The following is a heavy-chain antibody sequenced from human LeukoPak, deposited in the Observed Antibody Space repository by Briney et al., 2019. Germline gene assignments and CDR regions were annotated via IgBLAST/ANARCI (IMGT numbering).Heavy chain of an antibody. D-gene: IGHD3-10*01. CDR2: IYPGDSDT. V-gene: IGHV5-51*01. Sequence: GESLKISCKGSGSNFTKYWIGWVRQMPGKGLEWMGIIYPGDSDTRYRPSFQGQVTISADKSISTAYLQWSSLKASDTAMYYCARPGFTDSDYWGQGTLVTVSS. J-gene: IGHJ4*02. CDR3: ARPGFTDSDY. CDR1: GSNFTKYW.